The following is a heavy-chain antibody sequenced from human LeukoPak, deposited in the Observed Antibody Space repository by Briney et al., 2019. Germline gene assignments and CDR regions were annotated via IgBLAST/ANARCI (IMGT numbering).Heavy chain of an antibody. D-gene: IGHD4-17*01. CDR3: AKDRHDYGDYYYYMDV. CDR1: GFTFSSYV. Sequence: GGSLRLSCAASGFTFSSYVMSWVRQAPGKGLKWVSAISGSGGSTYYADSVKGRFTISRDNSKNTLYLQMNSLRAEDTAVYYCAKDRHDYGDYYYYMDVWGKGTTVTVSS. V-gene: IGHV3-23*01. J-gene: IGHJ6*03. CDR2: ISGSGGST.